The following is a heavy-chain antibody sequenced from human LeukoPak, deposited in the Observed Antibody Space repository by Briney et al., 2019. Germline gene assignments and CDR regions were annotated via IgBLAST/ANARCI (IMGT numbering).Heavy chain of an antibody. CDR3: ARVGGYEKYYFDY. J-gene: IGHJ4*02. D-gene: IGHD5-12*01. CDR2: IIPIFGTA. V-gene: IGHV1-69*06. CDR1: GGTFSSYA. Sequence: ASVKVSCKASGGTFSSYAISWVRQAPGQGLEWMGGIIPIFGTANYAQKFQGRVTITADKSTSTAYMELSSLRSGDTAVYYCARVGGYEKYYFDYWGQGTLVTVSS.